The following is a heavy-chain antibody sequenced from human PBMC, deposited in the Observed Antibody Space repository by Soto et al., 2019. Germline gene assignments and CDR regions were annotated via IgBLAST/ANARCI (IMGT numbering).Heavy chain of an antibody. D-gene: IGHD3-16*01. J-gene: IGHJ3*02. V-gene: IGHV3-30*18. CDR2: ISYDGSNK. CDR3: AKFGGSGDDAFDI. CDR1: GFTFSSYG. Sequence: QVQLVESGGGVVQPGRSLRLSCAASGFTFSSYGMHWVRQAPGKGLEWVAVISYDGSNKYYADSVKGRFTISRDNSKNTLYLQMNSLRAEDTAVYYCAKFGGSGDDAFDIWGQGKMVTVSS.